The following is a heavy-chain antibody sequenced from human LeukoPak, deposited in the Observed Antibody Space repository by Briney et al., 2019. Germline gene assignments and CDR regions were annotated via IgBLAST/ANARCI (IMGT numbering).Heavy chain of an antibody. CDR3: AAIAARSWFDP. V-gene: IGHV4-34*01. J-gene: IGHJ5*02. CDR2: INHSGST. CDR1: GGSISSYY. D-gene: IGHD6-6*01. Sequence: PSETLSLTCTVSGGSISSYYWSWIRQPPGKGLEWIGEINHSGSTNYNPSLKSRVTISVDTSKNQFSLKLSSVTAADTAVYYCAAIAARSWFDPWGQGTLVTVSS.